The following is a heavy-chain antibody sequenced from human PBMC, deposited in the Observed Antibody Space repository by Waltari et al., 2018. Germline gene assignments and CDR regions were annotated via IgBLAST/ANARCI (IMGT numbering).Heavy chain of an antibody. Sequence: EVQLVQSGAEVKKPGESLKISCKGSGYSFTSYWIGWVRQMPGKGLEWMGIIYPGDSETRYSPSCQGQVTISADKSISTAYLQWSSLKASDTAMYYCASVGYCSGGSCYPTRGSFDYWGQGTLVTVSS. CDR3: ASVGYCSGGSCYPTRGSFDY. J-gene: IGHJ4*02. D-gene: IGHD2-15*01. CDR2: IYPGDSET. CDR1: GYSFTSYW. V-gene: IGHV5-51*01.